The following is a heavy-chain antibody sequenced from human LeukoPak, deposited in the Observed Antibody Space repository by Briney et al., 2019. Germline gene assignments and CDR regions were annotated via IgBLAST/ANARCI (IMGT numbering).Heavy chain of an antibody. V-gene: IGHV1-2*02. D-gene: IGHD2-2*01. CDR1: GYTFTGYY. CDR2: INPNSGGT. Sequence: ASVTVSCKASGYTFTGYYMHWVRQAPGQGLEWMGWINPNSGGTNYAQKFQGRVSMTRDTSISTAYMELSRLGSDDTAVYYCARDRAGVCSSTSCYYYYYYGMDVWGQGTTVTVSS. CDR3: ARDRAGVCSSTSCYYYYYYGMDV. J-gene: IGHJ6*02.